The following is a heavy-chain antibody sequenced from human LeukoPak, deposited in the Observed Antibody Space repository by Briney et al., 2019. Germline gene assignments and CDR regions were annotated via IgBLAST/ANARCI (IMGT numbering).Heavy chain of an antibody. CDR3: ARAGSGWYGGRLFEF. J-gene: IGHJ4*02. CDR1: GGSISFYH. CDR2: ISESGST. Sequence: SETLSLACTVSGGSISFYHWSWIRQSPGKELEWIGDISESGSTNYMPSLKSRVTISVDTSNQFSLKLSSVTAADTAVYYCARAGSGWYGGRLFEFWGPGALVAVSS. D-gene: IGHD6-13*01. V-gene: IGHV4-59*01.